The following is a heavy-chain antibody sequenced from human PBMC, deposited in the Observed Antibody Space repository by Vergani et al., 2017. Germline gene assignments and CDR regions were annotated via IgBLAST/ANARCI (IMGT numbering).Heavy chain of an antibody. CDR3: ARDKTRKQWLVPHDY. D-gene: IGHD6-19*01. CDR1: GFTFDDYA. V-gene: IGHV3-21*01. J-gene: IGHJ4*02. Sequence: EVQLVESGGGLVQPGRSLRLSCAASGFTFDDYAMHWVRQAPGKGLEWVSSISSSSSYIYYADSVKGLFTISRDNAKNSLYLQMNSLRAEDTAVYYCARDKTRKQWLVPHDYWGQGTLVTVSS. CDR2: ISSSSSYI.